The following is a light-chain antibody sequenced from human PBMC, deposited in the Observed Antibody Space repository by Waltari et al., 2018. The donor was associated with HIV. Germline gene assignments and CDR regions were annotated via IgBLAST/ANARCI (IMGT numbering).Light chain of an antibody. Sequence: SELTQDPAVSVALGQTVSITCQGDSIRTYYASWYLQKPGQAPVLVISPIHNRPSGIPDRFSGSSSGNTASLTITGAQAEDEGDYYCNSRDRAGHHVVFGGGTKLTVL. CDR3: NSRDRAGHHVV. J-gene: IGLJ3*02. CDR2: PIH. V-gene: IGLV3-19*01. CDR1: SIRTYY.